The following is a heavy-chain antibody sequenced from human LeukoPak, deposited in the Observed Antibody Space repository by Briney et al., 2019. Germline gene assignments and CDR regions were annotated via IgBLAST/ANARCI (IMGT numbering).Heavy chain of an antibody. CDR1: GVSIISSNSY. CDR3: ARVEYSRSNYYYYYMDV. Sequence: SETLSLTCTVSGVSIISSNSYWGWIRQPPGTGLEWIGSIYYTGNTYYNASLKSQVSISIDTSKNQFSLRLTSVTAADTAVYYCARVEYSRSNYYYYYMDVWGKGTTVTVSS. CDR2: IYYTGNT. V-gene: IGHV4-39*01. D-gene: IGHD6-6*01. J-gene: IGHJ6*03.